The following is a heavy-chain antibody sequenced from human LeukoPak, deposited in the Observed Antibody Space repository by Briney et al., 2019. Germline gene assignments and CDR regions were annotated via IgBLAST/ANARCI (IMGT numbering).Heavy chain of an antibody. CDR3: ARYQSSGLQH. D-gene: IGHD3-22*01. V-gene: IGHV4-59*01. Sequence: SETLSLTCTVSGGSISSYYWSWIRQPPGQGLEWIGYIYYTGSTSYNPSLKSRVTISVDTSRNQISLTLSSVTAADTAVYYCARYQSSGLQHWGQGTLVTVSS. J-gene: IGHJ1*01. CDR1: GGSISSYY. CDR2: IYYTGST.